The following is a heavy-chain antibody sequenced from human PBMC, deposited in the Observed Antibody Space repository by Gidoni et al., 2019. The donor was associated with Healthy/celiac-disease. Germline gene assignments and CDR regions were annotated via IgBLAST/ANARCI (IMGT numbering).Heavy chain of an antibody. CDR1: GFTFSRYA. J-gene: IGHJ4*02. V-gene: IGHV3-23*01. CDR2: ISGSGGST. D-gene: IGHD3-10*01. CDR3: AKDTVLLWFGELSPFDY. Sequence: EVQLLESGGGLVQPGGSLRLSCAASGFTFSRYAMSWVRQAPGKGLEWVSAISGSGGSTYYADSVKGRFTISRDNSKNTLYLQMNSLRAEDTAVYYCAKDTVLLWFGELSPFDYWGQGTLVTVSS.